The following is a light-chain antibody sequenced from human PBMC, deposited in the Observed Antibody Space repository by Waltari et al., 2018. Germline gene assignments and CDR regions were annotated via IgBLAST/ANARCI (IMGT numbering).Light chain of an antibody. J-gene: IGLJ3*02. CDR3: CSYAGSSTWV. V-gene: IGLV2-23*01. CDR2: QGS. Sequence: SALTPPASVSGSPGQSITISCTGTSSDVGSNNLVSWYQQHPGKAPKLMIYQGSKRPSGVSNRFSGSKSGNTASLTIAGLQAEDEADYYCCSYAGSSTWVFGGGTKLTVL. CDR1: SSDVGSNNL.